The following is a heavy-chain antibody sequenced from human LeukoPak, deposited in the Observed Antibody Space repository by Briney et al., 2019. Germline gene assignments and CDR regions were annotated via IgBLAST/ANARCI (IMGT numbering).Heavy chain of an antibody. CDR1: GGSISSYY. D-gene: IGHD6-13*01. Sequence: SETLSLTCTVSGGSISSYYWSWIRQPAGKGLEWIGRIYTSGSTNYNPSLKSRVTMSVDTSKNHFSLELSSVTAADTAVYFCARGRVSSSSWSSTYYYYFYMDVWGKGTTVTVSS. CDR2: IYTSGST. J-gene: IGHJ6*03. V-gene: IGHV4-4*07. CDR3: ARGRVSSSSWSSTYYYYFYMDV.